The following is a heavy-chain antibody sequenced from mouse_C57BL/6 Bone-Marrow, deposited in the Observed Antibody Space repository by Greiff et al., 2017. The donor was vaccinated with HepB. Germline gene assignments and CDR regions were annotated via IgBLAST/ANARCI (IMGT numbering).Heavy chain of an antibody. CDR3: ARKIYYDYDGAD. J-gene: IGHJ3*01. Sequence: QVQLQQPGAELVKPGASVKLSCKASGYTFTSYWMQWVKQRPGQGLEWIGEIDPSDSYTNYNQKFKGKATLTVDTSSSTAYMQLSSLTSEDSAVYYCARKIYYDYDGADWGQGTLVTVSA. D-gene: IGHD2-4*01. V-gene: IGHV1-50*01. CDR1: GYTFTSYW. CDR2: IDPSDSYT.